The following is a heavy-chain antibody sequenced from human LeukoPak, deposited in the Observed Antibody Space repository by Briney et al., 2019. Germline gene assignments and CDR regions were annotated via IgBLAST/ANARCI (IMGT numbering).Heavy chain of an antibody. J-gene: IGHJ3*02. Sequence: PGGSLRLSCAASGFTFSSYSMNWVRQAPGKRLEWLSYISGGSGSIIHADSVRGRFTISRDDAMNSLYLQMNSLRAEDTAVYYCARKATTGPTKAAFDIWGQGTMVTVSS. V-gene: IGHV3-48*01. CDR1: GFTFSSYS. CDR2: ISGGSGSI. D-gene: IGHD4-17*01. CDR3: ARKATTGPTKAAFDI.